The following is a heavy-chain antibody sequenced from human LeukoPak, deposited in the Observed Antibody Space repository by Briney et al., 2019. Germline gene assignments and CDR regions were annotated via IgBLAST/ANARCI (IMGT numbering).Heavy chain of an antibody. CDR2: ISAYNGYT. CDR3: ARNGSGWYFLDY. D-gene: IGHD6-19*01. Sequence: ASVKVSCKTSGYTFRSYGISWVRQAPGQGPEWMGWISAYNGYTNYAQKFQGRVTMTTDTSTNTAYMELRSLRSDDTAVYYCARNGSGWYFLDYWGQGTLVTVSS. V-gene: IGHV1-18*01. CDR1: GYTFRSYG. J-gene: IGHJ4*02.